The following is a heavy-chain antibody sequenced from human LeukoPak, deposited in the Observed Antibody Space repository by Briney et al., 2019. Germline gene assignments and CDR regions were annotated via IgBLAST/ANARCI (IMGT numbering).Heavy chain of an antibody. D-gene: IGHD2-21*01. CDR1: GFTFTTYD. CDR2: VGTAGDT. V-gene: IGHV3-13*03. CDR3: ARRLVFHAFDI. J-gene: IGHJ3*02. Sequence: QPGGSLRLSCAACGFTFTTYDIHWVRQATGKGLEWVSGVGTAGDTFYPGSVRGQFTISRENAKNSLYLQMNSLRAEDTAVYYCARRLVFHAFDIWGQGTMVTVSS.